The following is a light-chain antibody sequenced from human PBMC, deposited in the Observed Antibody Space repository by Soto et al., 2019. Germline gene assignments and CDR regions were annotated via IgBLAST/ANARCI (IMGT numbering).Light chain of an antibody. V-gene: IGKV1-39*01. CDR2: SAS. Sequence: DIQLTQSPDSLSASVGDRVTSTCWASQTIRPFLNWYQQKSAKAPKVLIYSASTLQSAVPSRFSGSGSGTDSTLTINSLQPEDFATYYCQQSYNAPRTFGGGTKVDIK. CDR3: QQSYNAPRT. J-gene: IGKJ4*01. CDR1: QTIRPF.